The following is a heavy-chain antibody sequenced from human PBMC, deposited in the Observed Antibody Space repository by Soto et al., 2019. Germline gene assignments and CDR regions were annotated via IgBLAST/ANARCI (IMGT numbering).Heavy chain of an antibody. Sequence: PSETLSLTCTVSGGSISSSSYYWGWIRQPPGKGLEWIGSIYYSGSTYYNPSLKSRVTISVDTSKNQFSLKLSSVTAADTAVYYCARLLRGFDVWGQGTTVTVSS. J-gene: IGHJ6*02. CDR1: GGSISSSSYY. D-gene: IGHD2-15*01. CDR3: ARLLRGFDV. V-gene: IGHV4-39*01. CDR2: IYYSGST.